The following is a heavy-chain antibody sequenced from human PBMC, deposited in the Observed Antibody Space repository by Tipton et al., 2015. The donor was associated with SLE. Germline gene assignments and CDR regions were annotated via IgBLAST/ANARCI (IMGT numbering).Heavy chain of an antibody. CDR2: IYHSGST. D-gene: IGHD3-22*01. V-gene: IGHV4-4*02. J-gene: IGHJ3*02. CDR3: ARVAPRYDSSGYERAFDI. Sequence: TLSLTCAVSGASISSFNWWSWVRQPPGKGLEWIGEIYHSGSTNYNPSLTSRLTISVDKSKNHFSLKLSSVTAADTAVYYCARVAPRYDSSGYERAFDIWGQGTMVTVSS. CDR1: GASISSFNW.